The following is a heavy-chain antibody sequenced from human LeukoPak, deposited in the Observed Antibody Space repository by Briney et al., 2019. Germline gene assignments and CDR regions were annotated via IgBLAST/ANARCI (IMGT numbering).Heavy chain of an antibody. Sequence: GASVKVSCKASGGTFSSYAISWVRQAPGQGLEWMGGIIPIFGTANYAQKFQGRVTTTTDESTSTAYMELSSLRSEDTAVYYCARLNDGGYYYADAFDIWGQGTMVTVSS. CDR1: GGTFSSYA. CDR2: IIPIFGTA. J-gene: IGHJ3*02. D-gene: IGHD3-22*01. V-gene: IGHV1-69*05. CDR3: ARLNDGGYYYADAFDI.